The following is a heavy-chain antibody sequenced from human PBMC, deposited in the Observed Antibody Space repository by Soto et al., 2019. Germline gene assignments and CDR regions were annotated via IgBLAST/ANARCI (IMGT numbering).Heavy chain of an antibody. CDR1: GGSFSGYY. D-gene: IGHD6-13*01. J-gene: IGHJ4*02. V-gene: IGHV4-34*01. CDR3: ARGSRGRSSSWSDY. CDR2: IYHTGST. Sequence: QVQLQQWGAGLLKPSETLSLTCAVYGGSFSGYYWSWIRQPPGKGLEWIGEIYHTGSTNYTPSLKSRVAXXXXXXXXXFSLKLNSVTAADTAVYYCARGSRGRSSSWSDYWGQGTLVTVSS.